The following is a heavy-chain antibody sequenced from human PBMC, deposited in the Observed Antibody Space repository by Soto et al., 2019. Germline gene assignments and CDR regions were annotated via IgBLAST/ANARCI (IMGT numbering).Heavy chain of an antibody. CDR3: SRWGTRGGIDV. J-gene: IGHJ4*02. Sequence: QVQLVESGGGVVQPGTSPRLSCVGSGFTFRSYVIHWVRQAPGKGLEWVALTSYDGSNNFYGDSVKGRFTISRHNSRNTVELQMDSLRVEDMALYYCSRWGTRGGIDVWGQGTLVFVSS. CDR1: GFTFRSYV. V-gene: IGHV3-33*05. CDR2: TSYDGSNN. D-gene: IGHD6-13*01.